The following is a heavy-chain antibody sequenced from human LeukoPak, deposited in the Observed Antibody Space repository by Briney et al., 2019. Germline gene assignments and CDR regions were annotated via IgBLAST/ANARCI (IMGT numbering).Heavy chain of an antibody. Sequence: GGSLRLSCAASGFTFSDYYMSWIRQAPGKGLEWVPYISSSGSTIYYADSVKGRFTISRDNAKNSLYLQMNSLRAEDTAVYYCARVRGYYYDSSGSWTYYFDYWGQGTLVTVSS. V-gene: IGHV3-11*04. CDR2: ISSSGSTI. J-gene: IGHJ4*02. CDR1: GFTFSDYY. CDR3: ARVRGYYYDSSGSWTYYFDY. D-gene: IGHD3-22*01.